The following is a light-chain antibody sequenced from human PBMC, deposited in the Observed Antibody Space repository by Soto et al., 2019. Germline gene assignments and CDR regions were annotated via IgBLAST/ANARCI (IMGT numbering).Light chain of an antibody. CDR1: SSDVGSYNL. Sequence: QSVLTQPASVSGSPGQSITIFCTGTSSDVGSYNLVSWYQHHPGKVPKLMIYEGSKRPSGVSSRFSGSKSGNTASLTISGLQAEDEADYYCSSYAGSSTFVVFGGGTKVTVL. V-gene: IGLV2-23*03. J-gene: IGLJ2*01. CDR2: EGS. CDR3: SSYAGSSTFVV.